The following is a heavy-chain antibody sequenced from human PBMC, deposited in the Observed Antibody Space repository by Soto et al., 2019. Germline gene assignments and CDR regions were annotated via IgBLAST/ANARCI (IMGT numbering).Heavy chain of an antibody. Sequence: EVQLLESGGGLVHPGGSLRLSCATFGFTFSDLAMHCVRQAPGEGLECVSGVRGDFVTTPYADSVKGRFTISRDNSKNTMYLQMNSLRAEDTTIYYCVKEGKMGVEGFDFWGQGTLVTVSS. CDR1: GFTFSDLA. V-gene: IGHV3-23*01. J-gene: IGHJ4*02. D-gene: IGHD1-26*01. CDR2: VRGDFVTT. CDR3: VKEGKMGVEGFDF.